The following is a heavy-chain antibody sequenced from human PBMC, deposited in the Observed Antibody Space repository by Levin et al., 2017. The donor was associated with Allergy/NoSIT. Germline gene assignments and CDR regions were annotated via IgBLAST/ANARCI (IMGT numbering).Heavy chain of an antibody. D-gene: IGHD6-19*01. V-gene: IGHV4-4*07. J-gene: IGHJ4*02. Sequence: KASETLSLTCTVSGGSISSYYWSWIRQPAGKGLEWIGRIYTSGSTNYNPSLKSRVTMSVDTSKNQFSLKLSSVTAADTAVYYCAREITLGGYSSGWFYYFDYWGQGTLVTVSS. CDR1: GGSISSYY. CDR3: AREITLGGYSSGWFYYFDY. CDR2: IYTSGST.